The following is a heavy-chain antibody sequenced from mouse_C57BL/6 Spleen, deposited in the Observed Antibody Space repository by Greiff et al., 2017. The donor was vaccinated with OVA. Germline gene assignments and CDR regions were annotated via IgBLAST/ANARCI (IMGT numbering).Heavy chain of an antibody. Sequence: QVQRKESGTELVKPGASVKLSCKASGYTFTSYWMHWVKQRPGQGLEWIGNINPSNGGTNYNEKFKSKATLTVNKSSSTAYMQLSSLTSEDSAVYYCARERGLDWFAYWGQGTLVTVSA. CDR1: GYTFTSYW. CDR3: ARERGLDWFAY. J-gene: IGHJ3*01. V-gene: IGHV1-53*01. CDR2: INPSNGGT. D-gene: IGHD2-4*01.